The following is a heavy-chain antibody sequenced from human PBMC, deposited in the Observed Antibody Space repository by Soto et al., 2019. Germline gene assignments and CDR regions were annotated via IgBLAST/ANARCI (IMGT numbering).Heavy chain of an antibody. Sequence: AGGSLRLSCAASGFTFSDYYMSWIRQAPGKGLEWVSYISSSSSYTNYADSVKGRFTISRDNAKNSLYLQMNSLRAEDTAVYYCARGPDYYCSGNTCYFSYWGQGTLVTVSS. CDR3: ARGPDYYCSGNTCYFSY. J-gene: IGHJ4*02. D-gene: IGHD2-15*01. CDR1: GFTFSDYY. CDR2: ISSSSSYT. V-gene: IGHV3-11*05.